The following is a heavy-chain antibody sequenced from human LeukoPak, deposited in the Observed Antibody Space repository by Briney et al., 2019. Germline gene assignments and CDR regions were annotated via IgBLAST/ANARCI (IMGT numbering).Heavy chain of an antibody. CDR1: GFTLSSHT. D-gene: IGHD6-25*01. J-gene: IGHJ6*03. Sequence: GGSLRLSCAASGFTLSSHTMNWVRQAPGRGLEWVSAISTNDIQYADSVKGRFTISRDNAKNSLYLQMYSLRAEDTAVYYCASLPTAASYMDVWGKGTTVTVSS. CDR2: ISTNDI. V-gene: IGHV3-21*01. CDR3: ASLPTAASYMDV.